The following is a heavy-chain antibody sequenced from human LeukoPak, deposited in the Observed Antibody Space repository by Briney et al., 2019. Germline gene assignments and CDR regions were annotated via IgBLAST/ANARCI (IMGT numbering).Heavy chain of an antibody. V-gene: IGHV4-39*07. CDR1: GGSISSNTYY. CDR2: IYYSGST. J-gene: IGHJ3*02. Sequence: SETLSLTCTVSGGSISSNTYYWGWIRQPPGKGLEWIGTIYYSGSTYYNPSLKSRVTISVDTSKNQFSLKLSSVTAADTAVYYCARGGRRGLRAAAFDIWGQGTMVTVSS. D-gene: IGHD3-10*01. CDR3: ARGGRRGLRAAAFDI.